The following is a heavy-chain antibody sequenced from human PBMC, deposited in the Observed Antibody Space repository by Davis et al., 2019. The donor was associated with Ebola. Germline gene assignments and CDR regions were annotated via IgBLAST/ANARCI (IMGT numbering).Heavy chain of an antibody. J-gene: IGHJ6*02. V-gene: IGHV3-7*03. D-gene: IGHD3-3*01. CDR2: IKQDGSEK. CDR1: GFTFSSYW. Sequence: GGSLRLSCAASGFTFSSYWMSWVRQAPGKGLEWVANIKQDGSEKYYVDSVKGRFTISRDNAKNSLYLQMNSLRAEDTAVYYCARGRVRFLPRVLYGMDVRGQGTTVTVSS. CDR3: ARGRVRFLPRVLYGMDV.